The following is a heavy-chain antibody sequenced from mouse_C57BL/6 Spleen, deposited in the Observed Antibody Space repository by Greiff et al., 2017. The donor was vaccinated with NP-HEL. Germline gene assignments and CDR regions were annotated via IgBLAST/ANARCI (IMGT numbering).Heavy chain of an antibody. D-gene: IGHD2-4*01. CDR3: ARDGNDSDYFDY. Sequence: QVQLKQPGAELVKPGASVKMSCKASGYTFTSYWITWVKQRPGQGLEWIGDIYPGSGSTNYNEKFKSKATLTVDTSSSTAYMQLSSLTSEDSAVYYCARDGNDSDYFDYWGQGTTLTVSS. CDR2: IYPGSGST. V-gene: IGHV1-55*01. CDR1: GYTFTSYW. J-gene: IGHJ2*01.